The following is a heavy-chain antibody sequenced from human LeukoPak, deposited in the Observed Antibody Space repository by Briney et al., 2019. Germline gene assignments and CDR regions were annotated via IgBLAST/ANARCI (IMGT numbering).Heavy chain of an antibody. CDR3: ARGADSSGYSRFEY. J-gene: IGHJ4*02. Sequence: GGSLRLSCAGSEFTFSSYAMSWVRQAPGKGLEWVSAISGSGDSTYYADSVKGRFTISRDNSKNTLYLQMNSLRVEDTAVYYCARGADSSGYSRFEYWGQGTLVTVSS. D-gene: IGHD3-22*01. V-gene: IGHV3-23*01. CDR2: ISGSGDST. CDR1: EFTFSSYA.